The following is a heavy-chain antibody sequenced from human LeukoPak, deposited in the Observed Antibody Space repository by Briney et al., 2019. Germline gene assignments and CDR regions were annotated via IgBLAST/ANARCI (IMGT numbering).Heavy chain of an antibody. V-gene: IGHV3-23*01. CDR2: VSGSGGST. Sequence: GGSLRLSCAASGFTFSNYAMSWVRQAPGKGLEWVSTVSGSGGSTYYEDSVKGRFNISRDNSKNTLYLQMTSLRGEDTALYYCAKVIGQYYYDSSGYSIFDYWGQGTLVTVSS. CDR1: GFTFSNYA. J-gene: IGHJ4*02. CDR3: AKVIGQYYYDSSGYSIFDY. D-gene: IGHD3-22*01.